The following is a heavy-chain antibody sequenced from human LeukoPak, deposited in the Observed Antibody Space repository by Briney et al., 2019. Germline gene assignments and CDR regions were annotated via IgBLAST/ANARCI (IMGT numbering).Heavy chain of an antibody. Sequence: SETLSLTCTVSGGSISSYYWSWIRQPPGKGLEWIGYIYYSGGTSKNPSLKSRVTISVDTSKNQFSLKLSSVTAADTAVYYCTREACSGGSCPLDYWGQGTLVTVSS. D-gene: IGHD2-15*01. CDR1: GGSISSYY. V-gene: IGHV4-59*01. CDR2: IYYSGGT. CDR3: TREACSGGSCPLDY. J-gene: IGHJ4*02.